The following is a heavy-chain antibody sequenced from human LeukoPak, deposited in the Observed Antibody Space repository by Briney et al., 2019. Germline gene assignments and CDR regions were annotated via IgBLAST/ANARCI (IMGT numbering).Heavy chain of an antibody. CDR2: IAGSGYST. D-gene: IGHD3-10*01. V-gene: IGHV3-23*01. CDR1: GFTFRNHV. CDR3: ARYPYGSGIYYFDY. Sequence: PGGSLRLSCAASGFTFRNHVMNWVRQAPGKGLEWLSAIAGSGYSTDYADSVKGRFTISRDNSENTLHLQMNSLRAEDTAVYYCARYPYGSGIYYFDYWGQGILVTVSS. J-gene: IGHJ4*01.